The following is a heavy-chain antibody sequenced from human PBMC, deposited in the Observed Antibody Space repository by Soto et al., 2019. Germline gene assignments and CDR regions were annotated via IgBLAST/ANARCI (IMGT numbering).Heavy chain of an antibody. CDR3: ARARFDSWSHIYYGLDV. J-gene: IGHJ6*02. D-gene: IGHD3-3*01. CDR2: INHSGTT. Sequence: ETLSLTGAVYGGSFSGYSWTWLRQPPGKGLEWIGEINHSGTTDYNPALKRRVTMSADTSKNQFSLRMTSVIAADTAVYYCARARFDSWSHIYYGLDVWGQGTTVTVSS. CDR1: GGSFSGYS. V-gene: IGHV4-34*01.